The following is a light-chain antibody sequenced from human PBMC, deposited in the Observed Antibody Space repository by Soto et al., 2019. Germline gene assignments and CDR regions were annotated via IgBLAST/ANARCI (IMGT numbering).Light chain of an antibody. CDR3: QTWGTDIGV. CDR2: LNSDGSH. Sequence: QSVVTQSPSASASLGASVKLTCTLSSGHSSYAIAWHQQQPEKGPRYLMKLNSDGSHSKGDGIPDRFSGSSSGAERYLTISSLQSEDEADYYCQTWGTDIGVFGGGTQLTVL. V-gene: IGLV4-69*01. CDR1: SGHSSYA. J-gene: IGLJ2*01.